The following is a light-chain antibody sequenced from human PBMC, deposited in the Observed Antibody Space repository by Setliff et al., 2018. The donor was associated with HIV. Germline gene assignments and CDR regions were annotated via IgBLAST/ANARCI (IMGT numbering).Light chain of an antibody. CDR1: SGSIASNY. CDR3: QSSDSSSVV. J-gene: IGLJ3*02. V-gene: IGLV6-57*01. Sequence: NFMLTQPHSVSESPGKTVTISCTRSSGSIASNYVQWYQQRPGSSPTIVISEDDQRPSGVPDRFSGSIDSSSNSASLTISGLKTEDEADYYCQSSDSSSVVFGGGTKVTV. CDR2: EDD.